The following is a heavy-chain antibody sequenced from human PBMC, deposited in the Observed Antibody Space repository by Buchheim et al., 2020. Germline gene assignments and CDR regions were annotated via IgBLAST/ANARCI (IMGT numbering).Heavy chain of an antibody. CDR3: AHRDTSSWSMNDGFDI. V-gene: IGHV2-5*02. D-gene: IGHD6-13*01. CDR1: GFSLSTRGVA. CDR2: IYWDDDK. Sequence: QINLKESGPTLVKPTQTLTLTCTFSGFSLSTRGVAVGWIRQPPGKALEWLGIIYWDDDKRYSPSLKRRLTITKDTSKNQVALTMTNMTPVDTATYYCAHRDTSSWSMNDGFDIWGQGT. J-gene: IGHJ3*02.